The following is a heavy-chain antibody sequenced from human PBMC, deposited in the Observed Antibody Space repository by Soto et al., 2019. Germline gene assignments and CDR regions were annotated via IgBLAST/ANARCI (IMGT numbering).Heavy chain of an antibody. CDR3: ARRASGSGRHFAN. D-gene: IGHD3-10*01. J-gene: IGHJ4*02. Sequence: PSETLSLTCTVSGDSISSFYWSWIRQPAGKGLEWIGRIYTNGATNYNPSLRSRVTMSVDTSKNQFSLELSSVTAADTAVYYCARRASGSGRHFANWGQGTLVTVSS. CDR2: IYTNGAT. CDR1: GDSISSFY. V-gene: IGHV4-4*07.